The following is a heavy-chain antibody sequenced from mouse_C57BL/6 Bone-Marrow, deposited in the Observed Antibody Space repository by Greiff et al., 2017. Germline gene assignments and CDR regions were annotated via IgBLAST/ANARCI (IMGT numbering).Heavy chain of an antibody. V-gene: IGHV1-81*01. Sequence: QVQLKESGAELARPGASVKLSCKASGYTFTSYGISWVKQRTGQGLEWIGEIYPRSGNTYYNEKFKGKATLTADKSSSTAYMELRSLTSEDSAVYVCARSGGWLLRDFDYWGQGTTLTVSS. CDR3: ARSGGWLLRDFDY. D-gene: IGHD2-3*01. CDR2: IYPRSGNT. J-gene: IGHJ2*01. CDR1: GYTFTSYG.